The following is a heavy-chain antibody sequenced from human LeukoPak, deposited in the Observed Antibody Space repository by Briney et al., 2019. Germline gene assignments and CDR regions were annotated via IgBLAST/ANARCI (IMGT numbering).Heavy chain of an antibody. D-gene: IGHD2-2*01. CDR3: ARHRYCDTTRCYGTDFDY. CDR1: GFTFSDYY. CDR2: ISSSSTYS. V-gene: IGHV3-11*06. Sequence: GGSLRLSCAASGFTFSDYYMSWIRQAPGKGLEWGSYISSSSTYSNYADSVKVRFTISRDNANNSLDLQMNSLRAEDTAVYYCARHRYCDTTRCYGTDFDYWGQGTLLNVSS. J-gene: IGHJ4*02.